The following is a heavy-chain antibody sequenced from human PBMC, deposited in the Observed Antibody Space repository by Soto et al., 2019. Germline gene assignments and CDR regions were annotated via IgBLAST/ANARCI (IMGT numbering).Heavy chain of an antibody. CDR2: ISYDGSNK. CDR1: GFTFSSYA. D-gene: IGHD2-2*02. V-gene: IGHV3-30-3*01. J-gene: IGHJ6*02. CDR3: ARDELGYCSSTSCYKNYYYGMDG. Sequence: SLRLSCAASGFTFSSYAMHWVRQAPGKGLEWVAVISYDGSNKYYADSVKGRFTISRDNSKNTLYLQMNGLRAEDTAVYYCARDELGYCSSTSCYKNYYYGMDGWGQGTTVTVSS.